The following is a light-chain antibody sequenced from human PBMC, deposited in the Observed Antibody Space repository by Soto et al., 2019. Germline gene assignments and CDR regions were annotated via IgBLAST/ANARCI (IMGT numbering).Light chain of an antibody. CDR2: DVS. CDR1: SSDVGGYNY. V-gene: IGLV2-14*01. CDR3: SSYTSSSTLVV. Sequence: ALTPPASVSGSPGQSITISCTGTSSDVGGYNYVSWYQQHPGKAPKLMIYDVSNRPSGVSNRFSGSKSGNTASLTISGLQAEDEADYYCSSYTSSSTLVVFGGGTKLTVL. J-gene: IGLJ2*01.